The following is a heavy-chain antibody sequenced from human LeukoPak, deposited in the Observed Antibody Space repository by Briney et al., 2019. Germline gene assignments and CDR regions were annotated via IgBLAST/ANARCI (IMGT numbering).Heavy chain of an antibody. D-gene: IGHD3-16*02. CDR2: IYSSGST. Sequence: SETLSLTCTASRGSISSSHYYWGWIRQPPGKGLEWIGSIYSSGSTYYSPSLKSRVTISVDTSKNQFSLKLSSVTAADTAVYYCARERDDYVWGSYRLDAFDIWGQGTMVTVSS. CDR1: RGSISSSHYY. V-gene: IGHV4-39*07. J-gene: IGHJ3*02. CDR3: ARERDDYVWGSYRLDAFDI.